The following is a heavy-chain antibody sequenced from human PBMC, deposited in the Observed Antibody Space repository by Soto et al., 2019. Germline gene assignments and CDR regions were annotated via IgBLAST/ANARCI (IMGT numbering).Heavy chain of an antibody. CDR3: AGPGPFDS. Sequence: DVQMVESGGGLVQPGGSLKLSCATTGFTFAGSAIHWVRQAPGKGLEWIGRIRNKANNYATAYPASVAGRFTISRDESKTTAYLEMNSLKTEDTAMYYCAGPGPFDSWGQGTLVTVSS. J-gene: IGHJ4*02. D-gene: IGHD1-1*01. CDR2: IRNKANNYAT. CDR1: GFTFAGSA. V-gene: IGHV3-73*01.